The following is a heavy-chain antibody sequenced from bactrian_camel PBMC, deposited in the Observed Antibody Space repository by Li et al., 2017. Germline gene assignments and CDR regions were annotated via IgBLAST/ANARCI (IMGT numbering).Heavy chain of an antibody. D-gene: IGHD2*01. CDR1: GYSYSNYC. CDR2: SHTSGGTA. Sequence: HVQLVEPGVGSAQTGGSLTLTCAASGYSYSNYCLAWFRQAPGKEREAIASSHTSGGTAYYAVSVKGRFTISKDKVKNTLYLQMDSLKPEDTAMYYCAAASRFRDGSCSTDVGQYDSWGRGTQVTVS. CDR3: AAASRFRDGSCSTDVGQYDS. J-gene: IGHJ4*01. V-gene: IGHV3S1*01.